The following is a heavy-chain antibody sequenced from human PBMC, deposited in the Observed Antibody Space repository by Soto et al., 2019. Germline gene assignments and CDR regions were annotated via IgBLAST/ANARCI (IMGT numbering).Heavy chain of an antibody. CDR2: IYYSGST. Sequence: QLQLQESGPGLVKPSETLSLTCTVSGGSISSSSYYWGWIRQPPGKGLEWIGSIYYSGSTYYNPSLKSRVTISVDTSKNQFSLKLSSVTAADTAVYYCARVTYYDYVWGSYEVPRGFDYWGQGTLVTVSS. V-gene: IGHV4-39*01. D-gene: IGHD3-16*01. J-gene: IGHJ4*02. CDR3: ARVTYYDYVWGSYEVPRGFDY. CDR1: GGSISSSSYY.